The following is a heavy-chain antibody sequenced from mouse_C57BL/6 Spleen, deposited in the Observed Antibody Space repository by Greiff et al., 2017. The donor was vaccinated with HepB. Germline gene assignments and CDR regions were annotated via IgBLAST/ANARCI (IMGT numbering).Heavy chain of an antibody. CDR2: IQPNSGST. V-gene: IGHV1-64*01. Sequence: QVQLQQPGAELVKPGASVKLSCKASGYTFTSYWMHWVKQRPGQGLEWIGMIQPNSGSTNYNEKFKSKATLTVDKSSSTAYMQLSSLTSEDSAVYYCAREDGNGDFDYWGQGTTLTVSS. D-gene: IGHD2-1*01. J-gene: IGHJ2*01. CDR3: AREDGNGDFDY. CDR1: GYTFTSYW.